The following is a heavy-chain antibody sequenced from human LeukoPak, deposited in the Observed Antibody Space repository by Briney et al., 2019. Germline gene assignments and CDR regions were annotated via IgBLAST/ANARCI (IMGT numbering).Heavy chain of an antibody. D-gene: IGHD1-1*01. CDR3: AQSLELERLFDY. Sequence: PGGSLRLSCAASGFTFSSYWMSWVRQAPGKGLEWVANIKQDGSEKYYVDSVKGRFTISRDNAKNYLYLQMNSLRAEDTALYYCAQSLELERLFDYXXQGXLVTVS. J-gene: IGHJ4*02. CDR1: GFTFSSYW. CDR2: IKQDGSEK. V-gene: IGHV3-7*01.